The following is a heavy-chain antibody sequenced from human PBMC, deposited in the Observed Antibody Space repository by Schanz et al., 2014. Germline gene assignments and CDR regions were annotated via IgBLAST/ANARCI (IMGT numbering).Heavy chain of an antibody. J-gene: IGHJ5*02. V-gene: IGHV3-30*18. Sequence: VQLVESGGGLVQPGRSLRLSCAGSGFSFSDYGMHWVRRAPGRGLEWVAVISYDGDNKYYTDSVKGRFTVSRDNSKNTVYLHMNSLRDEDTAVYYCAKDMNREATAPESWGQGTLVVVSS. CDR2: ISYDGDNK. D-gene: IGHD5-12*01. CDR3: AKDMNREATAPES. CDR1: GFSFSDYG.